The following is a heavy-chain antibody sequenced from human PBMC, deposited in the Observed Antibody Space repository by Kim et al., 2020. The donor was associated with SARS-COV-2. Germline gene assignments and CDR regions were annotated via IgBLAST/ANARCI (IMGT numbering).Heavy chain of an antibody. V-gene: IGHV3-30-3*01. CDR2: ISYDGSNK. CDR1: GFTFSSYA. D-gene: IGHD2-2*03. Sequence: GGSLRLSCAASGFTFSSYAMHWVRQAPGKGLEWVAVISYDGSNKYYADSVKGRFTISRDNSKNTLYLQMNSLRAEDTAVYYCAREGLDILDYYYGMDVWG. CDR3: AREGLDILDYYYGMDV. J-gene: IGHJ6*01.